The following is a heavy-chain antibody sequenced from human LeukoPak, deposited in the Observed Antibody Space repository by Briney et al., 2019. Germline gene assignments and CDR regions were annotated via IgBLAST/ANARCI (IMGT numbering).Heavy chain of an antibody. Sequence: GGSLRLSCVASGFTFSSFWMSWVRQAPGKGLERVANIKQDGSEKFYVDSVKGRFTISRDNAKNLLYLDMNSLRAEDTAVYYCARGHTAVTRHFDFWGQGTLVTVSS. CDR1: GFTFSSFW. CDR2: IKQDGSEK. CDR3: ARGHTAVTRHFDF. D-gene: IGHD4-17*01. J-gene: IGHJ4*02. V-gene: IGHV3-7*01.